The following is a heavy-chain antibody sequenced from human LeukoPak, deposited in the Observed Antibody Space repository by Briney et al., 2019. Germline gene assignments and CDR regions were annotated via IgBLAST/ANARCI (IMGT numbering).Heavy chain of an antibody. Sequence: ASVKVSCKASGGTFSSYAISWVRQAPGQGLEWMGGIIPIFGTANYAQKFQGRVAITADESTSTAYMELSSLRSEDTAVYYCARSGIVGAADNHFQHWGQGTLVTVSS. J-gene: IGHJ1*01. CDR3: ARSGIVGAADNHFQH. V-gene: IGHV1-69*01. CDR1: GGTFSSYA. D-gene: IGHD1-26*01. CDR2: IIPIFGTA.